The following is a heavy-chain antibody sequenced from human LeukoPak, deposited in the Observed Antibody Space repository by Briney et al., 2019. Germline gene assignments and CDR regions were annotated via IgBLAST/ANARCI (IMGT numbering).Heavy chain of an antibody. V-gene: IGHV3-9*01. J-gene: IGHJ4*02. D-gene: IGHD3-22*01. CDR2: ISWNSGSI. Sequence: GGSLRLSCAASGFTFDDYAMHWVRQAPGKGLEWVSGISWNSGSIGYADSVKGRFTISRDNAKNSLYLQMNSLRAGDTALYYCAKAYSPYYYDSSGYSSPFDYWGQGTLVTVSS. CDR1: GFTFDDYA. CDR3: AKAYSPYYYDSSGYSSPFDY.